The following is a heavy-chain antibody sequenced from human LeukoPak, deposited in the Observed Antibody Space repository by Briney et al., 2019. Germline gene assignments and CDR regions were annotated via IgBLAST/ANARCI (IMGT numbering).Heavy chain of an antibody. CDR2: ISCSRSSI. CDR3: ARVRSQAVADTYYYYMDV. D-gene: IGHD6-19*01. Sequence: PGGSLRLSCAASGFTFNIYSMNWVRQAPGKGLEWVSFISCSRSSIYYADSVKGRFTISCDNAKNSLYLQMNSLRAEDTAVYYCARVRSQAVADTYYYYMDVWGKGTTVTVSS. J-gene: IGHJ6*03. CDR1: GFTFNIYS. V-gene: IGHV3-48*01.